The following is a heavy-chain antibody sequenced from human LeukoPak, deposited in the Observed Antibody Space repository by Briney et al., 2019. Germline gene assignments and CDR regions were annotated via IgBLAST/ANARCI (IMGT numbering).Heavy chain of an antibody. D-gene: IGHD1-26*01. J-gene: IGHJ4*02. CDR3: ARGPGELLPFDY. CDR2: IIPILGIA. Sequence: SVKVSCKASGGTFSSYAISWVRQAPGQGLEWMGGIIPILGIANYAQKFQGRVTITADKSTSTAYMELSSLRSEDTAVYYCARGPGELLPFDYWGQGTLVTVSS. CDR1: GGTFSSYA. V-gene: IGHV1-69*10.